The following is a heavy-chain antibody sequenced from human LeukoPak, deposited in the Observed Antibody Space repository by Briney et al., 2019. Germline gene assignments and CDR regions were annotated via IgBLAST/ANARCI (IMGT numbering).Heavy chain of an antibody. D-gene: IGHD5-18*01. CDR1: GFTFSSYS. Sequence: GGSLRLSCAASGFTFSSYSMNWVRQAPGKGLEWVSYISSSSSHIYQADSVKGRFTISRDNAKTSLYLQMNSLRAEDTAVYYCARDFDTVPGRFGYWGQGTLVTVSS. CDR3: ARDFDTVPGRFGY. J-gene: IGHJ4*02. V-gene: IGHV3-21*05. CDR2: ISSSSSHI.